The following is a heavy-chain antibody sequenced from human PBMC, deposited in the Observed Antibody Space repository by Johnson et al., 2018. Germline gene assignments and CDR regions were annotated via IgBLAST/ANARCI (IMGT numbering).Heavy chain of an antibody. CDR1: GFTFDEFA. J-gene: IGHJ6*02. CDR3: AKDQGGGFHYYYGMGV. V-gene: IGHV3-9*01. D-gene: IGHD1-26*01. CDR2: ISWNSGKI. Sequence: EVQLVETGGGLVQPGRSLRVSCAASGFTFDEFAMHWVRQAPGKGLEWVSGISWNSGKIDYADSVKGRFIISRDNAKNSLYLQMNSPRPEDTAVYYCAKDQGGGFHYYYGMGVWGQGTTVTVSS.